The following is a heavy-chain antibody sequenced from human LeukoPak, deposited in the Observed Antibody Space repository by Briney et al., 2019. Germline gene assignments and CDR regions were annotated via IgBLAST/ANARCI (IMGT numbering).Heavy chain of an antibody. CDR1: GFTFSSQA. CDR2: ISDSGGST. J-gene: IGHJ4*02. Sequence: GGSLRLSCAASGFTFSSQAMSWVRQAPGKGLESVSVISDSGGSTYYADSVKGRFTISRDNSKNTLYLQMNSLRAEDTAVYYCAKVSGGYAEDYWGQGTLVTVSS. CDR3: AKVSGGYAEDY. D-gene: IGHD5-12*01. V-gene: IGHV3-23*01.